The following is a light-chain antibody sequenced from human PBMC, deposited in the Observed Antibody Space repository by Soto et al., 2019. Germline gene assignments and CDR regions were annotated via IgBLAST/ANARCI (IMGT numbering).Light chain of an antibody. J-gene: IGLJ2*01. CDR1: TSNFGANFV. CDR2: GDT. V-gene: IGLV1-40*01. Sequence: SVLTQPPSVSGPPGQGGTIADPGSTSNFGANFVEQWYQQFPGTAPKLLIYGDTIRPSGVPDRFSGSKSGTSASLAITGLQAEDEADYYCQSYDTRLRWVFGGGTKLTVL. CDR3: QSYDTRLRWV.